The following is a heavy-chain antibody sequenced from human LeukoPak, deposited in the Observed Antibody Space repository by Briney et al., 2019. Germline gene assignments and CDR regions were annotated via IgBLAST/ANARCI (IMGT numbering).Heavy chain of an antibody. V-gene: IGHV1-69*01. D-gene: IGHD3-10*01. CDR2: IIPIFGTA. CDR1: GGTFSSYA. J-gene: IGHJ3*02. Sequence: GASVKVSCKASGGTFSSYAISWVRQAPGQGLEWMGGIIPIFGTANYAQKFQGRVTITADESTSTAYMELSSLRSEDTAVYYCARTYGSGSYWNDGFDIWGQGTMVTVSS. CDR3: ARTYGSGSYWNDGFDI.